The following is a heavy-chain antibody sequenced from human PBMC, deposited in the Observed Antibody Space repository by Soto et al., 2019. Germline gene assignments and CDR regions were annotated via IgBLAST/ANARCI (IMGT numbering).Heavy chain of an antibody. CDR1: VGTFSTYS. J-gene: IGHJ3*02. Sequence: QVQLVPSGAEVKKPGSSVKVSCEDSVGTFSTYSIFWVRQAPGQGLKWMGRIIPMLWGRNYAQRFQDRVTIIADKSKATVHMELSSLRSDDTALYYCTIGSWSGEVFDIWGQGTMVTVS. CDR3: TIGSWSGEVFDI. V-gene: IGHV1-69*02. D-gene: IGHD2-21*01. CDR2: IIPMLWGR.